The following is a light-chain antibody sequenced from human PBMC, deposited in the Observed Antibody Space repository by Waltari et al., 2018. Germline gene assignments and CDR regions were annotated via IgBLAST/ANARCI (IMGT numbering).Light chain of an antibody. V-gene: IGKV3-20*01. J-gene: IGKJ3*01. CDR1: QSVTNRY. Sequence: EIVLTQSPGTLSLSPGERATLSCRASQSVTNRYIAWYRQKPGQAPRLLIYAASTRATGSPDRFSGSGSGTDFTLTISRLEPEDCAVYYCHLYGTSPRFTFGPGTKVDIK. CDR3: HLYGTSPRFT. CDR2: AAS.